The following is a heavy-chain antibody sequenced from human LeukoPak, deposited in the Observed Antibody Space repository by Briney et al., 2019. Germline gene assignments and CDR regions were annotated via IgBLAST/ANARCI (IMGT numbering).Heavy chain of an antibody. J-gene: IGHJ4*02. CDR2: FDPEDGET. Sequence: GASVNVSCKVSGYTLTELSMHWVRQAPGKGFEWMGGFDPEDGETIYAQKFQGRVTMTEDTSTDTAYMELSSLRSEDTAVYYCATSPSGYLAFDYWGQGTLVTVSS. V-gene: IGHV1-24*01. D-gene: IGHD3-3*01. CDR1: GYTLTELS. CDR3: ATSPSGYLAFDY.